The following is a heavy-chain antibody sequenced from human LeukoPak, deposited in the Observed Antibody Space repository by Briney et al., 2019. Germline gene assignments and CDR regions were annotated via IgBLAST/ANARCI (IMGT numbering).Heavy chain of an antibody. D-gene: IGHD6-13*01. CDR2: IYYSGST. J-gene: IGHJ5*02. V-gene: IGHV4-39*06. CDR1: GGSFSDYY. Sequence: RPSETLSLTCAVYGGSFSDYYWGWIRQPPGKGLEWIGSIYYSGSTYYNPSLKSRVTISVDTSKNQFPLKLSSVTAADTAVYYCARDVAGGGIAAAGTPGNWFDPWGQGTLVTVSS. CDR3: ARDVAGGGIAAAGTPGNWFDP.